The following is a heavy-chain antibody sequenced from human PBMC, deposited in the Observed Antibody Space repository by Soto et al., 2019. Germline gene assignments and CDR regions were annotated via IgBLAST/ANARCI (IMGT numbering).Heavy chain of an antibody. V-gene: IGHV1-18*01. CDR3: ALYDSKTEYFAY. J-gene: IGHJ4*02. Sequence: QIQLVQSGAEVKKPGASVKVSCKASGYTFTSYGISWVRQAPGQGLEYMGWISPYNDNTHCAQNLQGRVTVTANTSASADYMELRSLRSDDTAVYYYALYDSKTEYFAYWGQGTLVTVSS. CDR1: GYTFTSYG. D-gene: IGHD3-22*01. CDR2: ISPYNDNT.